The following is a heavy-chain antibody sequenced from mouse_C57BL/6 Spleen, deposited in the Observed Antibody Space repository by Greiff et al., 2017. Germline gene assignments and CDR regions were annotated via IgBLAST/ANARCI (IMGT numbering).Heavy chain of an antibody. V-gene: IGHV5-17*01. D-gene: IGHD1-1*01. CDR2: ISSGSSTI. J-gene: IGHJ4*01. CDR3: ARRSGSSPYYAMDY. Sequence: VQLKESGGGLVKPGGSLKLSCAASGFTFSDYGMHWVRQAPEKGLEWVAYISSGSSTIYYADTVKGRFTISRDNAKNTLFLKMTSLRSEDTAMYYCARRSGSSPYYAMDYWGQGTSVTVSS. CDR1: GFTFSDYG.